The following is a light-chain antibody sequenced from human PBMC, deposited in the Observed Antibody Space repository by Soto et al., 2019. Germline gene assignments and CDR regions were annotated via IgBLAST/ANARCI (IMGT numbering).Light chain of an antibody. CDR2: DAS. J-gene: IGKJ5*01. CDR3: QQYHNWPPIT. V-gene: IGKV1-5*01. CDR1: QRIRTW. Sequence: DIQMTQSPSTLSASVGDRVTITCRASQRIRTWLAWYQQKPGKAPKLLIYDASSLDSGVPSRFSGSGSGTEFTLTISNLQSEDFAVYFCQQYHNWPPITFGQGTRLEIK.